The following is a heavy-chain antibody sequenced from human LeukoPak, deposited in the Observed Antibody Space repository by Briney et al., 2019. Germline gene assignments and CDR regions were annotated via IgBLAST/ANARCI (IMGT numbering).Heavy chain of an antibody. V-gene: IGHV4-39*01. CDR2: IYYSGST. D-gene: IGHD1-14*01. J-gene: IGHJ4*02. CDR3: ARFDHLYYFDY. Sequence: SETLSLTRTVSGGSISSSSYYWGWIRQPPGKGLEWIGSIYYSGSTYYNPSLKSRVTISVDTSKNQFSLKLSSVTAADTAVYYCARFDHLYYFDYWGQGTLVTVSS. CDR1: GGSISSSSYY.